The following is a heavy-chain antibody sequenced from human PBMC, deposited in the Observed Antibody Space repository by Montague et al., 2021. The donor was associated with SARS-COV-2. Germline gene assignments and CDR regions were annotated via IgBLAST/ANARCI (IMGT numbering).Heavy chain of an antibody. D-gene: IGHD3-22*01. J-gene: IGHJ4*02. CDR1: SAGIVRRSYD. CDR3: DGSSEEEYYFDY. CDR2: IYYSWST. V-gene: IGHV4-39*01. Sequence: SETLSLTCTVSSAGIVRRSYDGDWISKRPAKGLDWIGMIYYSWSTYYNPSLKSRVTISVDTSKNQFSLKLSSVTAADTAVYYCDGSSEEEYYFDYWGQGTLVTVSS.